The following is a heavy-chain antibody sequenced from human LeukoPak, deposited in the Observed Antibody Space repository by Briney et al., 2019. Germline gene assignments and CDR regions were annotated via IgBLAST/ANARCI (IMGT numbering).Heavy chain of an antibody. CDR2: IYSGGST. J-gene: IGHJ4*02. D-gene: IGHD3-10*01. CDR3: AVYYYGSGSYYSNYFDY. Sequence: GGSLRLSCAASGFTVSSNYMSWVRQAPGKGLEWVSVIYSGGSTYYADSVKGRFTISRDNSKNTLYLQMNSLRAEDTAVYYCAVYYYGSGSYYSNYFDYWGQGTLVTVSP. CDR1: GFTVSSNY. V-gene: IGHV3-53*01.